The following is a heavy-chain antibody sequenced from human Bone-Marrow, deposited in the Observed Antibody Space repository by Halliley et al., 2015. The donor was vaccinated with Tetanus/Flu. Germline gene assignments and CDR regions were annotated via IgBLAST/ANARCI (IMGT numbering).Heavy chain of an antibody. Sequence: LRLSCTVSGGSVSSGTFYWNWIRQSPGKGLEWLGYVYFSGSTNYHPSLKSRVTVSVDTTNNQFSLSLKSVTAADQAVYYCARAYGVWPVICYNGLDVWGQGTAVTVSS. D-gene: IGHD2-8*01. J-gene: IGHJ6*02. CDR2: VYFSGST. V-gene: IGHV4-61*01. CDR3: ARAYGVWPVICYNGLDV. CDR1: GGSVSSGTFY.